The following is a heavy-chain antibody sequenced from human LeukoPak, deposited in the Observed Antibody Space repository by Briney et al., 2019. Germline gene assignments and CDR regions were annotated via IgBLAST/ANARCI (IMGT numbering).Heavy chain of an antibody. CDR2: VSTNSSGT. CDR3: ARGFHKSSVRWLQSGGFGYYFDY. J-gene: IGHJ4*02. D-gene: IGHD5-24*01. Sequence: ASVKVSCKASGYSFTHYFINCVRQAPGQDLEWMRWVSTNSSGTNYAQKFQGRVTITRNTYISTAYMELSSMRSEDTAVYYCARGFHKSSVRWLQSGGFGYYFDYWGQGTLVTVSS. V-gene: IGHV1-2*02. CDR1: GYSFTHYF.